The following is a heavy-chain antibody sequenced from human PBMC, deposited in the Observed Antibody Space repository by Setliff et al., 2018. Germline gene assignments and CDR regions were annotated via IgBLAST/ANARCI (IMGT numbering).Heavy chain of an antibody. D-gene: IGHD2-8*01. V-gene: IGHV1-18*01. Sequence: GASVKVSCKASNYTFINYGMSWVRQIPGHGLEWMGWISGSSGDASYAQKFQGRVIITLDTLTTTAYMELRSLRSDDTAVYYCARDSRIRFTKEEGGAYYYGMDVWGQGTTVTV. CDR3: ARDSRIRFTKEEGGAYYYGMDV. CDR1: NYTFINYG. CDR2: ISGSSGDA. J-gene: IGHJ6*02.